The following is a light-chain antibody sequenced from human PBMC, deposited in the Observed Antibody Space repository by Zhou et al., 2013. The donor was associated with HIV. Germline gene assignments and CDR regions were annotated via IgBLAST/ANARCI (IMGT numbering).Light chain of an antibody. CDR3: QQSYRTLWLT. J-gene: IGKJ4*01. V-gene: IGKV1-39*01. CDR1: QTISSY. CDR2: GAS. Sequence: DIELTQSPSSLSASVGDRVTITCWASQTISSYLNWFQHKPGRAPEVLIFGASSLQSGVPSRFSGSGSGTDFTLTISSLQPEDFATYYCQQSYRTLWLTFGGGTKVEIK.